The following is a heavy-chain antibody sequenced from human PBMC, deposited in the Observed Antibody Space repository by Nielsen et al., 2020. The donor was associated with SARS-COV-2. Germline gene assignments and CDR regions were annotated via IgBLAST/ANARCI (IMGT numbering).Heavy chain of an antibody. J-gene: IGHJ6*03. CDR3: ARDQYSSSWYAGGYYYYMDV. V-gene: IGHV4-34*01. CDR2: INHSGNT. D-gene: IGHD6-13*01. Sequence: SETLSLTCTVSGGSLSGYYWNWIRQPPGKGLQWIGEINHSGNTNYNPSLKSRVTISVDTSKNQFSLKLSSVTAADTAVYYCARDQYSSSWYAGGYYYYMDVWGKGTTVTVSS. CDR1: GGSLSGYY.